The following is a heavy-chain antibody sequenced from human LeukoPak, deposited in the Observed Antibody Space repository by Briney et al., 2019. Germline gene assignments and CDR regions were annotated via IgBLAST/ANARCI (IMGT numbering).Heavy chain of an antibody. J-gene: IGHJ5*02. CDR1: GFTFSGYA. CDR2: ISYDGSNK. Sequence: GGSLRLSCAASGFTFSGYAMHWVRQAPGKGLEWVAVISYDGSNKYYADSVKGRFTISRDNSKNTLYLQMNSLRAEDTAVYYCVPGELSSSETTWGQGTLVTVSS. D-gene: IGHD3-16*02. V-gene: IGHV3-30*04. CDR3: VPGELSSSETT.